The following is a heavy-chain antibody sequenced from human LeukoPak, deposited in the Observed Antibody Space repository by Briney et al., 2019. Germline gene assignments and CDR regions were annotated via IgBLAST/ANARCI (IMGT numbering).Heavy chain of an antibody. CDR1: GGSISSSSYY. V-gene: IGHV4-39*07. J-gene: IGHJ6*02. CDR3: AREDRPDYYYGMDV. Sequence: SETLSLTCTVSGGSISSSSYYWGWIRQPPGKGLAWIGSIYYSGSTYYNPSLKSRVTISADTSKNQFSLKLSSVTAADTAVYYCAREDRPDYYYGMDVWGQGTTVTVSS. CDR2: IYYSGST.